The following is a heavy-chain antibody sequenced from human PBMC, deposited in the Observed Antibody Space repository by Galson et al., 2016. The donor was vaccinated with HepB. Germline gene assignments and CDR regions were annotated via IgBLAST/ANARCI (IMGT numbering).Heavy chain of an antibody. CDR3: ARGGSMDV. CDR2: IKRDESAT. J-gene: IGHJ6*02. V-gene: IGHV3-7*01. Sequence: SLRLSCAASGFTFSNSLMTWVRLAPGKGLEWVASIKRDESATYYVGSVKGRFTISRNNAKNSLFLQMNSLRAEDTALSYCARGGSMDVWGQGTTVTVSS. CDR1: GFTFSNSL.